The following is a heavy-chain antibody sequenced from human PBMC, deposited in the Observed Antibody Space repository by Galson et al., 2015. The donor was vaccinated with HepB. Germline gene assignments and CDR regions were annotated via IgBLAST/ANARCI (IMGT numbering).Heavy chain of an antibody. V-gene: IGHV3-30-3*01. CDR2: ISYDGSNK. CDR1: GFTFSSYA. CDR3: ARDPRRRSGYSDY. D-gene: IGHD3-3*01. Sequence: SLRLSCAASGFTFSSYAMHWVRQAPGKGLEWVSIISYDGSNKYYADSVKGRFTISRDNSKNTLYLQMNSLRAEDTAVYYCARDPRRRSGYSDYWGQGTLVTVSS. J-gene: IGHJ4*02.